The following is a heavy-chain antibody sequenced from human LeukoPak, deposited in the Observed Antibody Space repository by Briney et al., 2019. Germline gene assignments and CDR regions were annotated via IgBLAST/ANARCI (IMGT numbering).Heavy chain of an antibody. Sequence: GGSLRLSCAASGFTFSSYDMHWVRQATGKGLEWVSAIGTAGDTYYPGSVKGRFTISRENAKNSLYLQMNSLRAGDTAVYYCARKSYCSSTSCYGSYWCFDLWGRGTLVTVSS. V-gene: IGHV3-13*01. CDR1: GFTFSSYD. D-gene: IGHD2-2*01. J-gene: IGHJ2*01. CDR2: IGTAGDT. CDR3: ARKSYCSSTSCYGSYWCFDL.